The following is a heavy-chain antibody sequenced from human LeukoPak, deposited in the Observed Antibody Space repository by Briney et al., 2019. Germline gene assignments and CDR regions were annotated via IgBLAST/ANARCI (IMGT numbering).Heavy chain of an antibody. Sequence: GGSLRLSCAASGFKLSDYAMSWVRQAPGKGLDWVSAISHSGGSAYYADSVKGRFTISRDNSKNTLYLEMNSLRAEDTAVYYCAKGAEKYSSSSGIDYWGQGTLVTVSS. CDR3: AKGAEKYSSSSGIDY. D-gene: IGHD6-6*01. V-gene: IGHV3-23*01. CDR2: ISHSGGSA. CDR1: GFKLSDYA. J-gene: IGHJ4*02.